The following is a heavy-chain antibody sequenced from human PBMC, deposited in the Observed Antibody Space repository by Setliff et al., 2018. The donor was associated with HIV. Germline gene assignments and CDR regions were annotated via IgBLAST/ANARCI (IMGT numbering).Heavy chain of an antibody. J-gene: IGHJ5*02. CDR2: VYYRGRT. V-gene: IGHV4-39*07. D-gene: IGHD6-19*01. CDR3: ARPRRVRSRAWYWFDI. CDR1: GGSMSSSGPGYY. Sequence: SETLSLTCTVSGGSMSSSGPGYYWGWVRQTPGGGLEWIGSVYYRGRTYYNPSLQSRVTISVDSSKNQFSLNLFSVTAADTAVYYCARPRRVRSRAWYWFDIWGQGTLVTVS.